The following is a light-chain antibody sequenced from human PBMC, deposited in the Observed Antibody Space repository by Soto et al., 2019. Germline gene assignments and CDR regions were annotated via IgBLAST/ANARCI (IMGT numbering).Light chain of an antibody. CDR3: QHYGTSAL. CDR1: QSVSDMY. CDR2: AS. Sequence: EIVLTQSPGTLSLSPGERATLSCRASQSVSDMYLAWYQQKPGQAPRLLIYASNRATGIPDRFSGSWSGTDFTLTISRLEPEHLAVYYCQHYGTSALFGPGTKVEIK. J-gene: IGKJ3*01. V-gene: IGKV3-20*01.